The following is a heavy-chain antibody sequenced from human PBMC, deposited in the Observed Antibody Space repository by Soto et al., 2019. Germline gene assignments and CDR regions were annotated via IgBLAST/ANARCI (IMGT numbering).Heavy chain of an antibody. J-gene: IGHJ6*02. CDR2: TYYRSKWYN. V-gene: IGHV6-1*01. D-gene: IGHD6-6*01. Sequence: QVQLQQSGPGLEKASQTLSLTCAISGDSVSSSSAAWNWIRQSPSRGLEWLGRTYYRSKWYNDYAVSVKSRITINPDTSKNQLSLQLNSVTPEDTAVHYCARQSSSNYYCGLDVWGQGTTVTVSS. CDR3: ARQSSSNYYCGLDV. CDR1: GDSVSSSSAA.